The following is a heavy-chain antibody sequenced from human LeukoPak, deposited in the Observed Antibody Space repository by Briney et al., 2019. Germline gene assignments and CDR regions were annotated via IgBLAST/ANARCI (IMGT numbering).Heavy chain of an antibody. Sequence: GGSVRLSCAASGFTFSSYAMHWVRQATGKGLEWVAVISYDGSNKYYADSVKGRFTISRDNSKNTLYLQMNTLRPEDTPVYYCAREQDGYYDSSGRDYWGQGTLVTVSS. CDR3: AREQDGYYDSSGRDY. V-gene: IGHV3-30-3*01. CDR2: ISYDGSNK. CDR1: GFTFSSYA. J-gene: IGHJ4*02. D-gene: IGHD3-22*01.